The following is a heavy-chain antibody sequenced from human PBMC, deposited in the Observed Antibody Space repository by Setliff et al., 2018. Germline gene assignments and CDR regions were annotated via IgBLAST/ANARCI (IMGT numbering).Heavy chain of an antibody. CDR2: IYDSGST. Sequence: SETLSLTCTVSGGSISSSSYYWGWIRQPPGKGLEWIGSIYDSGSTYYNWSLKSPVTISVDTSKNQFSLKLSSVTAADTAVYYCARYVVVLPIAAHRRNYYYYYMDVWGKGTTVTVSS. D-gene: IGHD2-2*01. V-gene: IGHV4-39*01. CDR3: ARYVVVLPIAAHRRNYYYYYMDV. CDR1: GGSISSSSYY. J-gene: IGHJ6*03.